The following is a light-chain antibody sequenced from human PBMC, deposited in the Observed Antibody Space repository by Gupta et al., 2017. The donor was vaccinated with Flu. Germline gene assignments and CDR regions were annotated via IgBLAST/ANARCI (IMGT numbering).Light chain of an antibody. CDR1: QSIKSW. CDR2: KAS. V-gene: IGKV1-5*03. CDR3: QQYKTETIT. Sequence: PSTLSASGGDRVTITCRASQSIKSWLAGYQQKPGKAPKLLSYKASSLESGGPSRCSGSGSGTEFTITISSMKTDDFETYEGQQYKTETITFGQGTRLEMK. J-gene: IGKJ5*01.